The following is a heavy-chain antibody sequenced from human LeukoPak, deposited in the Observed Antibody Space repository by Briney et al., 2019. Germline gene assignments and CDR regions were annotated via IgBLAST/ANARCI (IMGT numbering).Heavy chain of an antibody. J-gene: IGHJ6*02. CDR3: AKGPIPIHYYYGMDV. CDR2: ISHDGQFK. Sequence: GGSLRLSCAASGFSFGSYGLPWVRQAPGKGLEWVAVISHDGQFKYYADSVRGRFTVSRDNSNSTLYLQMTGLRPEDTAVYYCAKGPIPIHYYYGMDVWGQGTTVAVSS. V-gene: IGHV3-30*18. CDR1: GFSFGSYG.